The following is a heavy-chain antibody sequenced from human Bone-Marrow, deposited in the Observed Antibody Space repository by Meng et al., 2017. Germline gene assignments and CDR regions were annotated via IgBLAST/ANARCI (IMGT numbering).Heavy chain of an antibody. J-gene: IGHJ6*02. Sequence: SETLSLTCTVSGGSISSYYWSWIRQPPGKGLEWIGYIYYSGSTNYHPSLKSRVTISVDTSKNQFSLKLSSVTAADTAVYYCARGFLFSYYYDSSGSLHRDYYGMDVWGQGTTVTVSS. CDR3: ARGFLFSYYYDSSGSLHRDYYGMDV. CDR2: IYYSGST. CDR1: GGSISSYY. V-gene: IGHV4-59*01. D-gene: IGHD3-22*01.